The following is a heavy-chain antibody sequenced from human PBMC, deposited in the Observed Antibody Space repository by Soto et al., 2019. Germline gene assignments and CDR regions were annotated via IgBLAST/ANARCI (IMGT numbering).Heavy chain of an antibody. D-gene: IGHD7-27*01. CDR1: GFIFNNYW. CDR2: IKHDGSAK. J-gene: IGHJ4*02. Sequence: EVQLVESGGGLVQPGGSLRLSCAASGFIFNNYWMSWVRQPPGKALEWVANIKHDGSAKYYMDSVKGRFTTSRDNAKNSLYLQMNSLRVEDTAVYYCARPPTGDLDYWGQGTLVTVSS. CDR3: ARPPTGDLDY. V-gene: IGHV3-7*01.